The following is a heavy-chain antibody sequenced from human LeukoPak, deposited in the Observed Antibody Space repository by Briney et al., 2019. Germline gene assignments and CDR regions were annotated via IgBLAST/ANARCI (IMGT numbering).Heavy chain of an antibody. V-gene: IGHV3-74*01. D-gene: IGHD3-22*01. J-gene: IGHJ4*02. Sequence: GGSLRLSCAASGFTFSNYWMHWVRQAPGKGLVWVSRINSDGINTSYADSVKGRFTISRDNSKNTLYLQMNSLRAEDTAVYYCARWSNVDYYDSSGYYYRWGQGTLVTVSS. CDR3: ARWSNVDYYDSSGYYYR. CDR2: INSDGINT. CDR1: GFTFSNYW.